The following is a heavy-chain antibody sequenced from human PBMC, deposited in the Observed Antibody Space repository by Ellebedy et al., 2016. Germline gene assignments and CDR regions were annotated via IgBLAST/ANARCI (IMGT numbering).Heavy chain of an antibody. Sequence: GGSLRLSCAASGFTFSSYGMHWVRQAPGKGLEWVAVIWYDGSNKYYADSVKGRFTISRDNSKNTLYLQMNSLRAEDTAVYYCAKNDYGDYGLLDYWGQGTLVTVSS. CDR2: IWYDGSNK. J-gene: IGHJ4*02. V-gene: IGHV3-33*06. CDR3: AKNDYGDYGLLDY. D-gene: IGHD4-17*01. CDR1: GFTFSSYG.